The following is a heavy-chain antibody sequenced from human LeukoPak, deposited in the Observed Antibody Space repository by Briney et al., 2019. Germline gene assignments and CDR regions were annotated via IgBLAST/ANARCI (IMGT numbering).Heavy chain of an antibody. V-gene: IGHV3-23*01. D-gene: IGHD5-18*01. CDR1: GFTFSSYA. CDR2: ITAGGGTT. J-gene: IGHJ4*02. CDR3: AVRSDTHSFDY. Sequence: GGSLRLSCAASGFTFSSYAMSWVRQAPGEGLEWVSAITAGGGTTVYADSVKGRFTISRDNSKNTLFLQMNSLRAEDTAVYYCAVRSDTHSFDYWGQGTLVTVSS.